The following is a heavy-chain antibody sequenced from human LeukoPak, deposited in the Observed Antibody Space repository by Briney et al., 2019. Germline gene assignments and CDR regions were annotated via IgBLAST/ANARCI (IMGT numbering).Heavy chain of an antibody. V-gene: IGHV1-69*05. Sequence: ASVKVSCKASGGTFSSYAISWVRQAPGQGLEWMGRIIPIFGTANYAQKFQGRVTITTDESTSTAYMELSSLRSEDTAVYYCASYISGWSYYYYMDFWGKGTTVTVSS. CDR2: IIPIFGTA. CDR1: GGTFSSYA. J-gene: IGHJ6*03. CDR3: ASYISGWSYYYYMDF. D-gene: IGHD6-19*01.